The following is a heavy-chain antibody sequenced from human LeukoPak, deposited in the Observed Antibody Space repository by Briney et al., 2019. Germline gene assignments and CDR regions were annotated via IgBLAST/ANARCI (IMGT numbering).Heavy chain of an antibody. J-gene: IGHJ6*02. Sequence: GGSLRLSCAASGFTFSSYAMSWVRQAPGKGLEWVSAISGSGGSTYYADSVKGRLTISRDNSKNTLYLQMNSLRAEDTAVYYCARGPYDSSGYIYYYYYGMDVWGQGTTVTVSS. V-gene: IGHV3-23*01. CDR2: ISGSGGST. CDR1: GFTFSSYA. D-gene: IGHD3-22*01. CDR3: ARGPYDSSGYIYYYYYGMDV.